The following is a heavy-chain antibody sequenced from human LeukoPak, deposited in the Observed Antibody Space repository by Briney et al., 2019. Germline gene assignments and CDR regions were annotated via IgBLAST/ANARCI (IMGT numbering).Heavy chain of an antibody. CDR2: ISYDGSNK. D-gene: IGHD2-15*01. Sequence: GGSLRLSCAASGLTFSSYAMHWVRQAPGKGLEWVAVISYDGSNKYYADSVKGRFTISRDNSKSTLYLQMNSLRAEDTALYYCASGYCSAAGCPPKWDWGQGTLVTVSS. CDR3: ASGYCSAAGCPPKWD. J-gene: IGHJ4*02. V-gene: IGHV3-30-3*01. CDR1: GLTFSSYA.